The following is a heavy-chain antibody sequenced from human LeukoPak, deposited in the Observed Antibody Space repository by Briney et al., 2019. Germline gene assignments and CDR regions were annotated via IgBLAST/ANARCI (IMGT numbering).Heavy chain of an antibody. J-gene: IGHJ4*02. CDR2: INHSGST. CDR3: ARAGARWLDRLSSYFDY. D-gene: IGHD6-19*01. CDR1: GGSFSGYY. V-gene: IGHV4-34*01. Sequence: SETLSLTCAVYGGSFSGYYWSWIRQPPGKGLEWIGEINHSGSTNYNPSLKSRVTISVDTSKNQCSLKLSSVTAADTAVYYCARAGARWLDRLSSYFDYWGQGTLVTVSS.